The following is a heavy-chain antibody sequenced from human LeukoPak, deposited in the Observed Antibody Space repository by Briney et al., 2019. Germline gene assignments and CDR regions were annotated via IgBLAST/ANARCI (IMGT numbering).Heavy chain of an antibody. Sequence: ASVTVSCKASGGTFSSYAISWVRQAPGQGLEWMGGIIPIFGTANYAQKFQGRVTITADESTSTAYMELSSLRSEDTAVYYCAREGPVGDTYYDILTGYYPFDPWGQGTLVTVSS. J-gene: IGHJ5*02. V-gene: IGHV1-69*13. CDR3: AREGPVGDTYYDILTGYYPFDP. CDR2: IIPIFGTA. D-gene: IGHD3-9*01. CDR1: GGTFSSYA.